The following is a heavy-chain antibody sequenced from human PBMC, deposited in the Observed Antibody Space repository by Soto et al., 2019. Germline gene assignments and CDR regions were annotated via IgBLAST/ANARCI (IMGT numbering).Heavy chain of an antibody. D-gene: IGHD3-10*01. V-gene: IGHV1-24*01. CDR1: GYTLNELS. Sequence: GSVKVSCKVSGYTLNELSMHWVRQAPGKGLEWMGGFDPEDGETVYAQKFQGRVTMTEDTSTDTANMELSSLTSEDTAVYYCATGGPAGDFDYWGQGTLVTVSS. CDR3: ATGGPAGDFDY. J-gene: IGHJ4*02. CDR2: FDPEDGET.